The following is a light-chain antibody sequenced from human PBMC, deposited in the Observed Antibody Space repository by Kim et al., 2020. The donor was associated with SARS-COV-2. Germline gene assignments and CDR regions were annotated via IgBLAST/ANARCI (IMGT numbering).Light chain of an antibody. CDR1: QSVSSSY. CDR3: QQYGSSPLT. CDR2: GAS. V-gene: IGKV3-20*01. J-gene: IGKJ4*01. Sequence: EIVLTQSPGTLSLSPGERATLSCRASQSVSSSYLAWYQQKPGQAHRLLIYGASSRATGIPDRFSGSGSGTDFTLTISRLEPEDFAVYYCQQYGSSPLTFGGGTNVDIK.